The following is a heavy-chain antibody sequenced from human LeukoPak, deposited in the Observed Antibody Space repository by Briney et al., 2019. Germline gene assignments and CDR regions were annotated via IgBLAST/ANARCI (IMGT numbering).Heavy chain of an antibody. D-gene: IGHD2-2*01. V-gene: IGHV4-30-2*01. CDR2: IYHSGRT. Sequence: SETLSLTCAVSGGSISSGGYSWSWIRQPPGKGLEWIGYIYHSGRTYYNPSLKSRVTISVDRSKNQFSLKLSSVAAADTAVYYCASQTGCSSTSCYFGLDPWGQGTLVTVSS. J-gene: IGHJ5*02. CDR3: ASQTGCSSTSCYFGLDP. CDR1: GGSISSGGYS.